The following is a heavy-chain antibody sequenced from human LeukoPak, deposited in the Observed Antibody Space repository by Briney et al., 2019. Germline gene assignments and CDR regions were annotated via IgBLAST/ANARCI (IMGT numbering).Heavy chain of an antibody. CDR1: GFTFDDYA. V-gene: IGHV3-9*01. Sequence: GRSLRLSCAASGFTFDDYAMHWVRHAPGKGLEWVSGISWNSGSIDYADSVKGRFTISRDNAKNSLYLQMNSLRAEDTALYYCAKAHSYSSGRDDAFDIWGQGTMVTVSS. J-gene: IGHJ3*02. CDR3: AKAHSYSSGRDDAFDI. D-gene: IGHD6-19*01. CDR2: ISWNSGSI.